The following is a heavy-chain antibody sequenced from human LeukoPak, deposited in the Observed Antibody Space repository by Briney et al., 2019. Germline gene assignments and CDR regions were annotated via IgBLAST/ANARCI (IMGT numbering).Heavy chain of an antibody. CDR3: ARDTRIAAAGTIDY. D-gene: IGHD6-13*01. CDR2: IYYDGGNK. J-gene: IGHJ4*02. Sequence: GGSLRLSCAASGFTFSTYGMHWVRQAPGKGLEWVAIIYYDGGNKYYADSGKGRFTISRDNSKNTLYLQMNSLRAEDTAVYYCARDTRIAAAGTIDYWGQGTLVTVSS. CDR1: GFTFSTYG. V-gene: IGHV3-33*01.